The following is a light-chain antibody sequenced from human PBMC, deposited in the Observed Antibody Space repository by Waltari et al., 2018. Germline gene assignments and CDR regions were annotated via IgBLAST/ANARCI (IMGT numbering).Light chain of an antibody. J-gene: IGKJ2*01. CDR2: AAS. CDR1: QSISSY. V-gene: IGKV1-39*01. Sequence: DIQMTQSPSSLSASVGDRVTITCRASQSISSYLNWYQQKPGKAPKLLIYAASSLQSGVTSRVSGSGSGTDFTLTISSLQPEDFATYYCQQSYSTPRTFGQGTKLEIK. CDR3: QQSYSTPRT.